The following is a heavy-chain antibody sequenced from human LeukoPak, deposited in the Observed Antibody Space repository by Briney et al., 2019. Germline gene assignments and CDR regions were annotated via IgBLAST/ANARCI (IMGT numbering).Heavy chain of an antibody. CDR2: ICYSGGS. Sequence: SETLTLTCAVSGGSISTSSYYWGWVRQPPGQGLEWIGNICYSGGSYYSPSLKSRVTISLDTSRNQFSLKLNSVTAADTAVYYCAKSNGYGLVDIWGRGPIDTVSS. CDR3: AKSNGYGLVDI. J-gene: IGHJ3*02. CDR1: GGSISTSSYY. V-gene: IGHV4-39*07. D-gene: IGHD3-10*01.